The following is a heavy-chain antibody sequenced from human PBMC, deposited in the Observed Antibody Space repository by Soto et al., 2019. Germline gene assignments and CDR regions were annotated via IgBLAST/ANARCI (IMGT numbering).Heavy chain of an antibody. Sequence: QPXGSLRLSCAAAGFTFSSYAMSWVRQAPGKGLEWVSAISGSGGSTYYADSVKGRFTISRDNSKNTLYLQMNSLRAEDTAVYYCAKEPSSGWYLFDYWGQGTLVTVSS. J-gene: IGHJ4*02. CDR1: GFTFSSYA. CDR3: AKEPSSGWYLFDY. V-gene: IGHV3-23*01. D-gene: IGHD6-19*01. CDR2: ISGSGGST.